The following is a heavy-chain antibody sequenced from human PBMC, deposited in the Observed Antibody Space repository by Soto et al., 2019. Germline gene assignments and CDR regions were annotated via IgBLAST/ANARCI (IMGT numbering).Heavy chain of an antibody. D-gene: IGHD3-3*01. J-gene: IGHJ4*02. CDR1: CGSVSSGSYY. CDR3: ARGQAFWTGYYRMPYYFDY. Sequence: SETLSLTCTVSCGSVSSGSYYWGWIRQPPGKGLEYIGYLFYSGSTNYDPSLKSRVTISVDTPKNQFSLKLTSVTAADTAVYYCARGQAFWTGYYRMPYYFDYWGQGTLVTVSS. CDR2: LFYSGST. V-gene: IGHV4-61*01.